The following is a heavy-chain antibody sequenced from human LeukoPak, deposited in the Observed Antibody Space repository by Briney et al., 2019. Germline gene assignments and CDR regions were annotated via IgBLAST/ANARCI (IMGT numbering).Heavy chain of an antibody. V-gene: IGHV3-21*01. CDR3: ARDVRRDSSGVIQH. CDR2: ISSSSSYI. J-gene: IGHJ1*01. CDR1: GFTFSSYG. D-gene: IGHD3-22*01. Sequence: GGSLRLSCAASGFTFSSYGMHWVRQAPGKGLEWVSSISSSSSYIYYADSVKGRFTISRDNAKNSLYLQMNSLRAEDTAVYYCARDVRRDSSGVIQHWGQGTLVTVSS.